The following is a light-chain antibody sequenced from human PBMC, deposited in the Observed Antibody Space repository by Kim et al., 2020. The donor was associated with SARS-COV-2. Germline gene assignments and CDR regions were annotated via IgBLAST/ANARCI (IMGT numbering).Light chain of an antibody. J-gene: IGKJ2*01. CDR2: GSS. Sequence: EIVLTQSPGTLSLSPGERATLSCRASQSVGSAYLAWYQQNPGRAPRLLIYGSSSTATGIPDRFSGSGSGTHFTLTITRLEPEDFAVYYCQQYETSPFTFGQGTKLEIK. CDR3: QQYETSPFT. V-gene: IGKV3-20*01. CDR1: QSVGSAY.